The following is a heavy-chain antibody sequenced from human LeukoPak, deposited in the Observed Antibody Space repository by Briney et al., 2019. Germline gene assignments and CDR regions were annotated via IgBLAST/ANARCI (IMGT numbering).Heavy chain of an antibody. CDR3: ARSWAGMYYPFYYFDY. CDR1: GGSISSYY. CDR2: INHRGTT. Sequence: SETLSLTCTVPGGSISSYYWSWIRQPPGKGLEWIAEINHRGTTHYNPSLKSRVNISADTSKNQFSLHLDSVTAADTAVYYCARSWAGMYYPFYYFDYWGQGTLVSVSS. D-gene: IGHD1-26*01. J-gene: IGHJ4*02. V-gene: IGHV4-34*01.